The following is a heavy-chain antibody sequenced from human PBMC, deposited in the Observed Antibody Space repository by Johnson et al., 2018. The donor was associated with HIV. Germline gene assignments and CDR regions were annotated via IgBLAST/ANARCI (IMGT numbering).Heavy chain of an antibody. D-gene: IGHD1-26*01. J-gene: IGHJ3*02. Sequence: VQLVESGGGLVQPGRSLRLSCAASGFPFDDYAMHWVRQAPGTGLESVSGISWHSGSIGYADSVNRRLFISRDNAKTSLYLQMNSLRAEDTALYYCAKDIGVGGRIVDAFDIWGQGTMVTVSS. CDR1: GFPFDDYA. V-gene: IGHV3-9*01. CDR3: AKDIGVGGRIVDAFDI. CDR2: ISWHSGSI.